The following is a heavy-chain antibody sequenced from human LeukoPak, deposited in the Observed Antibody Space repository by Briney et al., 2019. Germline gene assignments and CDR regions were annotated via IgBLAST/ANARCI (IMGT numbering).Heavy chain of an antibody. CDR3: VRDLTTLTF. V-gene: IGHV3-21*06. J-gene: IGHJ4*02. Sequence: GGSLRLSRAASGFTFSNAWMSWVRQAPGKGLEWVSSISNSSDYIYYADAAKGRFTISRDNSKSLLFLQMTSLRAEDTAAYYCVRDLTTLTFWGQGTLVTVSS. CDR1: GFTFSNAW. D-gene: IGHD4-11*01. CDR2: ISNSSDYI.